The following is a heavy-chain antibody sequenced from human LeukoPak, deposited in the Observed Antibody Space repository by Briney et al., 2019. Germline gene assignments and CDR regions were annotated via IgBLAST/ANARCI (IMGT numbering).Heavy chain of an antibody. V-gene: IGHV1-69*06. Sequence: GASVKVSCKASGGTFSSYAISWVRQAPGQGLEWMGGIIPIFNTASYAQKFQGRLTMTADKSTSTAYMELSSLTSEDTALYYCARGNLVVSFDYWGQGTLVTVSS. CDR2: IIPIFNTA. CDR3: ARGNLVVSFDY. CDR1: GGTFSSYA. D-gene: IGHD2-15*01. J-gene: IGHJ4*02.